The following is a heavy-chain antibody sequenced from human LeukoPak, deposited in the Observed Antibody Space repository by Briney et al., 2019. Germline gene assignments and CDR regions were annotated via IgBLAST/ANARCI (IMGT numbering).Heavy chain of an antibody. D-gene: IGHD3-3*01. V-gene: IGHV3-11*01. CDR1: GFTFSDYY. J-gene: IGHJ4*02. CDR3: ASKYDFWSGYSSTTTRG. Sequence: GGSLRLSCAGSGFTFSDYYMSWIRQAPGKGLEWVSYISSSGSTIYYADSVKGRFTISRDNAKNSLYLQMNSLRAEDTAVYYCASKYDFWSGYSSTTTRGRGQGTLVTVSS. CDR2: ISSSGSTI.